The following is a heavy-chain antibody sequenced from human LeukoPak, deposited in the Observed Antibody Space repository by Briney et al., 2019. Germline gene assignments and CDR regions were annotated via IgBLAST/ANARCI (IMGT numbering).Heavy chain of an antibody. D-gene: IGHD6-19*01. V-gene: IGHV3-23*01. J-gene: IGHJ4*02. Sequence: GGSLRLSCAASGFTFSSYAMSWVRQAPGKGLEWVSAISGSGGSTYYADSVKGRFTISRDNSKNTLYLQMNSLRAEDTAVYYCAKAQKQWLGAGFLFGYWGQGTLVTVSS. CDR2: ISGSGGST. CDR1: GFTFSSYA. CDR3: AKAQKQWLGAGFLFGY.